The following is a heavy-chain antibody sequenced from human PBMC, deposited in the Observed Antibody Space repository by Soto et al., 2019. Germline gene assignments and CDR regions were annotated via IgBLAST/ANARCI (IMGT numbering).Heavy chain of an antibody. Sequence: ASVKVSCKASGYTFTSYAMHWVRQAPGQRLEWMGWINAGNGNTKYSQKFQGRVTITRDTSASTAYMELSSLRSDDTAVYYCAREIRFGAFDIWGQGTMVTVSS. CDR3: AREIRFGAFDI. J-gene: IGHJ3*02. D-gene: IGHD3-16*01. V-gene: IGHV1-3*01. CDR1: GYTFTSYA. CDR2: INAGNGNT.